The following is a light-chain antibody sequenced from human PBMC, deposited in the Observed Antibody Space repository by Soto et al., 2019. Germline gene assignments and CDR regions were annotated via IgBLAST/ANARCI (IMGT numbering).Light chain of an antibody. J-gene: IGKJ1*01. CDR2: GAS. V-gene: IGKV3-20*01. CDR1: QSVSSSY. Sequence: EIVLTQSPGTLSLSPGERATLSCRASQSVSSSYLAWYQQTPGQAPRLLIYGASIRATGIPDRFSGSGSGTDFTLTISSLQPEDFATYYCQQSYSTPWTFGQGTKVDIK. CDR3: QQSYSTPWT.